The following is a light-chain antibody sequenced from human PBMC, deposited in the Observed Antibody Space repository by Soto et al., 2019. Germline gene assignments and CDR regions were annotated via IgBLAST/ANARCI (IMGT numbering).Light chain of an antibody. V-gene: IGKV3-15*01. J-gene: IGKJ5*01. CDR2: GAS. Sequence: EIVMTQSPATLSVSPGERATLSCRASQSVSTNLAWYQQKPGQAPRLLIYGASTRATGIPARFSGSGSGTGFTLTISSLQSEDFAVYYCQQFHNWPPITVGQGTRLEIK. CDR3: QQFHNWPPIT. CDR1: QSVSTN.